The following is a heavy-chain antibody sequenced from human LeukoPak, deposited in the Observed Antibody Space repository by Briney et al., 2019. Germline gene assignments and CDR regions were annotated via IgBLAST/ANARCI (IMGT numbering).Heavy chain of an antibody. CDR2: ISGSGGST. V-gene: IGHV3-23*01. J-gene: IGHJ5*02. D-gene: IGHD6-13*01. CDR3: AKGQGSSWYRFWFDP. Sequence: GGSLRLSCAASGFTFSSYAMSWVRQAPGKGLEWVSAISGSGGSTYYADSVKGRFTISRDNSKNTLYLQMNSLRAEDTAVYYCAKGQGSSWYRFWFDPWGQGTLVTVSS. CDR1: GFTFSSYA.